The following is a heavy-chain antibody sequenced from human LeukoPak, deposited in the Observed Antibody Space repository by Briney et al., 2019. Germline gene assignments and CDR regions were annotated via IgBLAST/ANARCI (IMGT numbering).Heavy chain of an antibody. D-gene: IGHD6-13*01. Sequence: ASVKVSCKASGYTFTNYAIHWVRHAPGQRLEWRGLINAGYGNTRYSQEFQDRVTITRDTSASTTYMELSSLRSEDMALYYWARAYSSSWPGPFFDYWGQGSLVTVSS. V-gene: IGHV1-3*03. CDR3: ARAYSSSWPGPFFDY. CDR1: GYTFTNYA. J-gene: IGHJ4*02. CDR2: INAGYGNT.